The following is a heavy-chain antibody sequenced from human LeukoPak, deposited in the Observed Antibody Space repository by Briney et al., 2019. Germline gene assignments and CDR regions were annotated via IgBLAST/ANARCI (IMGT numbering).Heavy chain of an antibody. CDR3: ARSVWELSDYYYTMDV. Sequence: ASVKVSCKASGGTSSSYSINWVRQAPGQGLEWMGGLIPIFGSANYAQRFQGRVTITTDVSTSTAYLEVSSLRSEDTAVYYCARSVWELSDYYYTMDVWGQGTTVTVSS. J-gene: IGHJ6*02. D-gene: IGHD3-16*02. CDR1: GGTSSSYS. V-gene: IGHV1-69*05. CDR2: LIPIFGSA.